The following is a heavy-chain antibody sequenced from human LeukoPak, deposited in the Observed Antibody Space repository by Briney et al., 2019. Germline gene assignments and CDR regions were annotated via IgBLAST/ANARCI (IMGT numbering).Heavy chain of an antibody. Sequence: GGSLRLSCAASGFTFSSYWMTWVRQAPGEGLEWVPNLQQDGSDRYYVDSVKGRFTISRDNANNSLYLQMNSLRAEDTAVYYCARGLDCSSTSCYGLYTFDIWGQGTMVTVSS. CDR3: ARGLDCSSTSCYGLYTFDI. V-gene: IGHV3-7*01. J-gene: IGHJ3*02. D-gene: IGHD2-2*01. CDR1: GFTFSSYW. CDR2: LQQDGSDR.